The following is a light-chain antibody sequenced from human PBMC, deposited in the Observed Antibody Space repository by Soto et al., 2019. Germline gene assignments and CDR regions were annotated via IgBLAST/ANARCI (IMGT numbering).Light chain of an antibody. CDR1: QSVSSY. V-gene: IGKV3-11*01. CDR3: QQRSNWPRFT. J-gene: IGKJ3*01. CDR2: DAS. Sequence: EIVLTHSPATLSLSPGERATLSCRASQSVSSYLAWYQQKPGQAPRLLIYDASNRATGIPARFSGSGSGTDFTLIISSLEPEDFAVYYCQQRSNWPRFTFGPGTKVDIK.